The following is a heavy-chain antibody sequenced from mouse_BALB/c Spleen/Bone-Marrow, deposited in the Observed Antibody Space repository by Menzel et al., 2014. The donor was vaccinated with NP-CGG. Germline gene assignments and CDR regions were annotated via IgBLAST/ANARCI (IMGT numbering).Heavy chain of an antibody. CDR1: GFNIKNTY. CDR3: ATYYYGSSRFAY. CDR2: IDPANVNT. V-gene: IGHV14-3*02. D-gene: IGHD1-1*01. J-gene: IGHJ3*01. Sequence: VHVKQSGAELVKPGASVKLSCTASGFNIKNTYIHWVKQRPEQGLEWIGRIDPANVNTKYDPKFQGKATITADTSSNTAYLQLSSLTSEDTAVYYCATYYYGSSRFAYWGQGTLVTVSA.